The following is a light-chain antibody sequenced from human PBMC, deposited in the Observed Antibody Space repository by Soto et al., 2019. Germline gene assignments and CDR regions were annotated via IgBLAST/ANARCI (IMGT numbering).Light chain of an antibody. CDR1: QSVGSAY. CDR3: HHYGSSLWA. V-gene: IGKV3-20*01. Sequence: EIVLTQSPGSLSLSPGERVTLSCRASQSVGSAYLAWYQQKPGQAPRLLIYGASSRAPGIPDRFSGIGSGTDFTLTISRLGPEDFAVYYCHHYGSSLWAFGQGTKVEIK. CDR2: GAS. J-gene: IGKJ1*01.